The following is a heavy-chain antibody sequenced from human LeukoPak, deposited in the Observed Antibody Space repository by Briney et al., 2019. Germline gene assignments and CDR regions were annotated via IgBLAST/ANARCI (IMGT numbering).Heavy chain of an antibody. J-gene: IGHJ5*02. V-gene: IGHV4-34*01. CDR1: GGSFSGYY. CDR2: INHSGST. D-gene: IGHD6-19*01. Sequence: SETLSLTCAVYGGSFSGYYWSGIPQPPGKGLEWIGEINHSGSTNYNPSLKSRVTISVDTSKNQFSLKLSSVTAADTAVYYCAGNLADKNWFDPWGQGTLVTVSS. CDR3: AGNLADKNWFDP.